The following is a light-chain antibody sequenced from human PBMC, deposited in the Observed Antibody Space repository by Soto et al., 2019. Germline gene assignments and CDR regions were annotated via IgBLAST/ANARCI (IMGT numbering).Light chain of an antibody. CDR3: QQTYGTPQS. J-gene: IGKJ1*01. CDR1: QDISIY. Sequence: DIQMTQSPSSLSASVGDRVTITCRASQDISIYLHWYQQRPGKAPNLLIYTASSLQSGVPSRFSGSGSGTDFTLTISSLQPEDFATYYCQQTYGTPQSFGQGTKVEIK. CDR2: TAS. V-gene: IGKV1-39*01.